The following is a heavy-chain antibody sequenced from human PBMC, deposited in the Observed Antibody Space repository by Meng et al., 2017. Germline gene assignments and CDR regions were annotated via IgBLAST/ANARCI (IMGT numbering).Heavy chain of an antibody. CDR2: IYYSGST. Sequence: QGRLQESGTGLVKPSQTLSLTCTVSGGSISSGGYYWSWIRQHPGKGLEWIGYIYYSGSTYYNPSLKSRVTISVDTSKNQFSLKLSSVTAADTAVYYCARVVVATIFSGFDYWGQGTLVTVSS. J-gene: IGHJ4*02. CDR1: GGSISSGGYY. CDR3: ARVVVATIFSGFDY. V-gene: IGHV4-31*03. D-gene: IGHD5-12*01.